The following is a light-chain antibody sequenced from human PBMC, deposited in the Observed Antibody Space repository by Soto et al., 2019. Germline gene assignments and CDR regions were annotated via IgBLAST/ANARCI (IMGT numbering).Light chain of an antibody. CDR3: QSYDSSLSAVL. J-gene: IGLJ2*01. V-gene: IGLV1-40*01. Sequence: QSVLTQPPAVSGAPGERITISCTGSSSNNGAGYDVHWFQQLPETAPRLLIYGNTNRPSGVPDRFSGSKSGTSVSLAITGLQAEDEADYYCQSYDSSLSAVLFGGGTKVTVL. CDR2: GNT. CDR1: SSNNGAGYD.